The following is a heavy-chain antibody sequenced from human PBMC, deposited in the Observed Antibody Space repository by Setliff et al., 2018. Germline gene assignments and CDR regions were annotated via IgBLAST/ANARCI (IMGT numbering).Heavy chain of an antibody. CDR1: GIDYA. J-gene: IGHJ4*02. Sequence: GGSLRLSCVVSGIDYAMSWVRQAPGKRLEWVSSISGGADKTYYADSVRGRFTISRDNSKNILYLQMNSLRPEDTAVYYCARFAKCGGHCWNDYWGQGTRVTVSS. CDR2: ISGGADKT. D-gene: IGHD2-21*02. V-gene: IGHV3-23*01. CDR3: ARFAKCGGHCWNDY.